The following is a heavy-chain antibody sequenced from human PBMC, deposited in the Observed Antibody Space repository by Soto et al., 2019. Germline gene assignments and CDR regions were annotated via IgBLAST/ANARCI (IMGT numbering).Heavy chain of an antibody. CDR2: MNPNSGNT. CDR1: GYTLTSYG. J-gene: IGHJ4*02. CDR3: AGGNFRY. Sequence: ASVKVSCKASGYTLTSYGISWVRQATGHGLEWMGWMNPNSGNTGYAQELRGRVTMTRNTSNTTAYMELTSLTSDDTGVHYCAGGNFRYWGQGTLVTVSS. V-gene: IGHV1-8*02.